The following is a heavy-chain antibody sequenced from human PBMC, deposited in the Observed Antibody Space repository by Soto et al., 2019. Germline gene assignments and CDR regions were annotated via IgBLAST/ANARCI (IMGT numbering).Heavy chain of an antibody. J-gene: IGHJ4*02. D-gene: IGHD5-18*01. CDR1: GFTFSSYA. Sequence: EVQLLESGGGLVQPGGSLRLSCAASGFTFSSYAMSWVRQAPAKGREWVSAISGSGGSTYYEDSVKGRFTISRDNSKNTLYLQMTSLRAEDTAVYYCASRRVQLWLRSDYWGQGTLVTVSS. CDR3: ASRRVQLWLRSDY. CDR2: ISGSGGST. V-gene: IGHV3-23*01.